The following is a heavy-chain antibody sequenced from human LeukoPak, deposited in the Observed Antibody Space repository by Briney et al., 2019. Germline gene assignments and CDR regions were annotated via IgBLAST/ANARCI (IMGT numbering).Heavy chain of an antibody. CDR2: ISGSGGST. D-gene: IGHD6-6*01. Sequence: GGSLRLSCAGSGFSFSSYAMHWVRQAPGKGLEWVSAISGSGGSTYYADSVKGRFTISRDNSKNTLYLQMNSLRAEDTAVYYCAKGLYSSSPGLDYWGQGTLVTVSS. CDR1: GFSFSSYA. V-gene: IGHV3-23*01. CDR3: AKGLYSSSPGLDY. J-gene: IGHJ4*02.